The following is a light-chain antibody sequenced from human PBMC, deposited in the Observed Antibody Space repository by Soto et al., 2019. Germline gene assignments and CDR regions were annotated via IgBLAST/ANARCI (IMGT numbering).Light chain of an antibody. J-gene: IGLJ1*01. Sequence: QSVLTQPASVSGSPGQSITISCTGTSSDVGGYNYVSWYQQHPGKAPKLMIYDVSNRPSGVSNRFSGSKSGNTASLTISGLQAEDEADYYCSSYTSSSTQVFGHGTKVTVL. CDR2: DVS. V-gene: IGLV2-14*01. CDR3: SSYTSSSTQV. CDR1: SSDVGGYNY.